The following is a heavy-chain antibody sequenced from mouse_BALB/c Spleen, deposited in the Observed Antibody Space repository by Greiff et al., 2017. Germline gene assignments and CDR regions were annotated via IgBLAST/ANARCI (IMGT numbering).Heavy chain of an antibody. Sequence: EVQLQESGPGLVKPSQSLSLTCSVTGYSITSGYYWNWIRQFPGNKLEWMGYISYDGSNNYNPSLKNRISITRDTSKNQFFLKLNSVTTEDTATYYCARGPGTSPWFAYWGQGTLVTVSA. CDR1: GYSITSGYY. J-gene: IGHJ3*01. CDR2: ISYDGSN. D-gene: IGHD4-1*01. CDR3: ARGPGTSPWFAY. V-gene: IGHV3-6*02.